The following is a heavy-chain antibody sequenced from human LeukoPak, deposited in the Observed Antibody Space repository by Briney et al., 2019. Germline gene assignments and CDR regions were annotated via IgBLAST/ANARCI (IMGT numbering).Heavy chain of an antibody. D-gene: IGHD1-20*01. CDR3: AKGQWYNWNYFDY. CDR1: GFTFSTYA. V-gene: IGHV3-23*01. Sequence: GRSLRLSCAASGFTFSTYAMSWVRQAPGKGLEWVSAISGSGGSAYYADSVKGRFTISRDNSKNTLYLQMNSLRAEDTAVYYCAKGQWYNWNYFDYWGQGTLVTVSS. J-gene: IGHJ4*02. CDR2: ISGSGGSA.